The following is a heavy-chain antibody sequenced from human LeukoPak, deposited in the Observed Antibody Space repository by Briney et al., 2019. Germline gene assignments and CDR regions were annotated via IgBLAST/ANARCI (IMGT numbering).Heavy chain of an antibody. D-gene: IGHD3-3*01. CDR2: IKQDGSEK. Sequence: GGSLRLSCAASGFTFSSYWMSWVRRAPGKGLEWVANIKQDGSEKYYVDSVKGRFTISRDNAKNSLFLQMNSLRAEDTAMYYCARDGSVFWSGYYYMDVWGKGTTVTVSS. V-gene: IGHV3-7*01. CDR1: GFTFSSYW. J-gene: IGHJ6*03. CDR3: ARDGSVFWSGYYYMDV.